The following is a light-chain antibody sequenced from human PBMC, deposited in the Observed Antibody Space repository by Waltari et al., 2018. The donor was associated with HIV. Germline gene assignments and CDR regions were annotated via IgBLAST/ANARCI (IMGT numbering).Light chain of an antibody. CDR3: QSYDSSNRV. J-gene: IGLJ3*02. V-gene: IGLV6-57*04. CDR2: EDN. CDR1: SGSIASNY. Sequence: NFMLTPPHSASESPGKTVTISCTRSSGSIASNYVQWYQQRPGSAPTTVIYEDNQRPSGVPDRFSGSIDSSSNSASLTISGLKTEDETDYYCQSYDSSNRVFGGGTKLTVL.